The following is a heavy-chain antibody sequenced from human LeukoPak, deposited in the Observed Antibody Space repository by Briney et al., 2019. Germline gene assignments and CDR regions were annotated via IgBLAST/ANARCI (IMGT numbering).Heavy chain of an antibody. CDR2: ISSSSSYI. D-gene: IGHD3-22*01. CDR3: ASADYYDSSGYYY. CDR1: GFTFSSYS. J-gene: IGHJ4*02. V-gene: IGHV3-21*01. Sequence: AGSLRLSCAASGFTFSSYSMNWVRQAPGKGLEWVSSISSSSSYIYYADSVKGRFTISRDNAKNSLYLQMNSLRAEDTAVYYCASADYYDSSGYYYWGQGTLVTVSS.